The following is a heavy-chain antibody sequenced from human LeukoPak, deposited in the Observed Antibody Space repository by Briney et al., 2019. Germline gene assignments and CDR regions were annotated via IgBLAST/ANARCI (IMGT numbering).Heavy chain of an antibody. V-gene: IGHV3-20*04. Sequence: PGGSLRLSCAASGFTFDDYGMSWVRQAPGKGLEWVSGINWNGGSTGYADSVKGRFTISRDNAKNSLYLQMNSLRGEDRAVYYCARVAVGGTRAFDIWGQGTMVTVSS. J-gene: IGHJ3*02. CDR3: ARVAVGGTRAFDI. CDR1: GFTFDDYG. CDR2: INWNGGST. D-gene: IGHD6-19*01.